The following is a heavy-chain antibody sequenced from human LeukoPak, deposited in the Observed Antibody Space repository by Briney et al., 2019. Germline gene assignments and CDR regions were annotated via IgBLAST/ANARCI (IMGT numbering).Heavy chain of an antibody. Sequence: SETLSLTCTVSGGSISSYYWSWIRQPPGKGLEWIGEINHSGSTNYNPSLKSRVTISVDTSKNQFSLKLSSVTAADTAVYYCARGGGTTFFDPWGQGTLVTVSS. V-gene: IGHV4-34*01. D-gene: IGHD1-7*01. CDR1: GGSISSYY. CDR3: ARGGGTTFFDP. CDR2: INHSGST. J-gene: IGHJ5*02.